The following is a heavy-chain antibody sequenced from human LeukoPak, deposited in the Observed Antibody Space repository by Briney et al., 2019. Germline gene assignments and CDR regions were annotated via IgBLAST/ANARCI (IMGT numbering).Heavy chain of an antibody. V-gene: IGHV1-2*02. J-gene: IGHJ6*02. Sequence: ASVKVSCKASGYTFTGYYMHWVRQAPGQGLEWMGWINPNSGGTNYAQKFQGRVTMTRDTSISTAYMELSRLRSDDTAVYYCARGVGCLRRPYYYYGMDVWGQGTTVTVSS. CDR1: GYTFTGYY. CDR2: INPNSGGT. CDR3: ARGVGCLRRPYYYYGMDV. D-gene: IGHD5/OR15-5a*01.